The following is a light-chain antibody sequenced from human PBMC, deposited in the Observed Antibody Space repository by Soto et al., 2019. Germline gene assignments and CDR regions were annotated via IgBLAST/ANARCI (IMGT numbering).Light chain of an antibody. J-gene: IGKJ1*01. Sequence: EMGLTQSPGTLSLSPGERATLSCRASQSVSSSYLAWYQQKPGQAPRLLIYGASSRATGIPDRFSGSVSGTRFTLTISRLEPEDFAVYYCQQYGSSPPWTFGQGTKVDIK. V-gene: IGKV3-20*01. CDR3: QQYGSSPPWT. CDR2: GAS. CDR1: QSVSSSY.